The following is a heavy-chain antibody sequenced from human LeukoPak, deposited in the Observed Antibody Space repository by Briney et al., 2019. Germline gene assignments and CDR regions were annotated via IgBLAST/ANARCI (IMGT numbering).Heavy chain of an antibody. Sequence: AASVKVSCKASGYTFSYDITWVRQATGQGLEWMGWMNPNSGDTGYAQKFQGRVTMTRNTSISTAYMELSSLRSEDTAVYYCARGKSTPDYWGQGTLVTVSS. J-gene: IGHJ4*02. CDR1: GYTFSYD. CDR3: ARGKSTPDY. CDR2: MNPNSGDT. V-gene: IGHV1-8*01.